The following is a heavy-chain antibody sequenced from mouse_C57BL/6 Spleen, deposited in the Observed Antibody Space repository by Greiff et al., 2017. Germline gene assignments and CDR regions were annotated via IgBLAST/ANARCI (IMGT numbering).Heavy chain of an antibody. CDR1: GYTFTSYW. J-gene: IGHJ4*01. Sequence: VQLQQSGAELVKPGASVKLSCKASGYTFTSYWMHWVKQRPGQGLEWIGMIHPNSGSTNYNEKFKSKATLTVDKSSSTAYMQLSSLTSEDSAVYYCARSTTVVASDYAMDYWGQGTSVTVSS. CDR2: IHPNSGST. CDR3: ARSTTVVASDYAMDY. D-gene: IGHD1-1*01. V-gene: IGHV1-64*01.